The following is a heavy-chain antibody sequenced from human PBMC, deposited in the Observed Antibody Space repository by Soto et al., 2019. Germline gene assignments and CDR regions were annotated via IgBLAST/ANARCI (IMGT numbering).Heavy chain of an antibody. D-gene: IGHD5-18*01. Sequence: SVKVSCKASGGTFSSYAISWVRQAPGQGLEWMGGIIPIFGTANYAQKFQGRVTITADESTSTAYMELSSLRSEDTAVYYCATPKEDVDTAIGSLDYWGQGTLVTVSS. V-gene: IGHV1-69*13. CDR2: IIPIFGTA. CDR1: GGTFSSYA. J-gene: IGHJ4*02. CDR3: ATPKEDVDTAIGSLDY.